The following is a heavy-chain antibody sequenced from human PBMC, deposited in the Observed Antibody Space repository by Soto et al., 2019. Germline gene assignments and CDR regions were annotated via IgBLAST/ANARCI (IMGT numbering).Heavy chain of an antibody. CDR1: GFGFDSYA. J-gene: IGHJ4*02. CDR3: AKVLWFGESSHYFDY. D-gene: IGHD3-10*01. Sequence: EVQLLESGGGLVQVGGSLRLSCVGSGFGFDSYAMSWVRQAPGKGVEWVSGIGSSGGAIVYADSVRGRFTISRDNSRNALYLHMNSLRAGDTAVYYCAKVLWFGESSHYFDYWGQGTLATVSS. V-gene: IGHV3-23*01. CDR2: IGSSGGAI.